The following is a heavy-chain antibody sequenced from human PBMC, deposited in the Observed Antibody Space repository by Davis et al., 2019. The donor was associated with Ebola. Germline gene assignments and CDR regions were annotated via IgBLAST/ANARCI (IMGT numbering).Heavy chain of an antibody. CDR1: GGSISSYY. CDR2: IYYSGST. CDR3: ARGAYSSSPGGFDP. D-gene: IGHD6-6*01. V-gene: IGHV4-59*01. J-gene: IGHJ5*02. Sequence: PSETLSLTCTVSGGSISSYYWSWIRQPPGKGLEWIGYIYYSGSTNYNPSLKSRVTISVDTSKNQFSLKLSSVTAADTAGYYCARGAYSSSPGGFDPWGQGTLVTV.